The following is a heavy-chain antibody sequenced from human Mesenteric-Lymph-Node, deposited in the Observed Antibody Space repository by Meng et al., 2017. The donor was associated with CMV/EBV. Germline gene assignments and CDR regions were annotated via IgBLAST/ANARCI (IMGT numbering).Heavy chain of an antibody. V-gene: IGHV3-9*01. J-gene: IGHJ4*02. Sequence: SLKISCAASGFIFDDYAMFWVRQPPGKGLEWVSGISWNSNTIDYGDSVKGRFTISRDNAKNSLYLQVNSLRAEDTAVYYCARIGYSSSSLDYWGQGTLVTVSS. CDR2: ISWNSNTI. CDR3: ARIGYSSSSLDY. CDR1: GFIFDDYA. D-gene: IGHD6-6*01.